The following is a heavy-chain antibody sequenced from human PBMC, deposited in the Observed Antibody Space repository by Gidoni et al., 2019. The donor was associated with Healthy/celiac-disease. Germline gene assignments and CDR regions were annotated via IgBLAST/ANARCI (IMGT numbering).Heavy chain of an antibody. CDR3: ARTLARYSSSWSFTFDI. J-gene: IGHJ3*02. CDR2: IYSGGST. Sequence: EVQLVETGGGLIQPGGSLRLHCAASGFTVSSNYMSWVRQAPGKGLEWVSVIYSGGSTYYADSVKGRFTISRDNSKNTLYLQMNSLRAEDTAVYYCARTLARYSSSWSFTFDIWGQGTMVTVSS. D-gene: IGHD6-13*01. CDR1: GFTVSSNY. V-gene: IGHV3-53*02.